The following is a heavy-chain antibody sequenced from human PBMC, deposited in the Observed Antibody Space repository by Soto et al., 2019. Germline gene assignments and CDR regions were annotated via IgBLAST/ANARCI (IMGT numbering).Heavy chain of an antibody. V-gene: IGHV1-18*01. CDR1: GYTFTSYG. CDR2: ISAYNGNT. D-gene: IGHD2-15*01. CDR3: AHFKLECSGGSCYFFDY. J-gene: IGHJ4*02. Sequence: GASVKVSCKASGYTFTSYGISWVRQAPGQGLEWMGWISAYNGNTNYAQKLQGRLTITKDTSKNQVVLTMTNMDPVDTATYYCAHFKLECSGGSCYFFDYWGQGTLVTVSS.